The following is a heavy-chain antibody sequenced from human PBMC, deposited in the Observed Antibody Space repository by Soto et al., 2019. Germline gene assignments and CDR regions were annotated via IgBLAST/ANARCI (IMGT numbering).Heavy chain of an antibody. J-gene: IGHJ6*02. CDR3: ARERGYSYGGTDYYYYYGMDV. D-gene: IGHD5-18*01. CDR2: ISAYNGNT. CDR1: GYTFTSYG. V-gene: IGHV1-18*04. Sequence: GASVKVSCKASGYTFTSYGISWVRQAPGQGLEWMGWISAYNGNTNYAQKLQGRVTMTRNTSINTAYMELSSLRSEDTAVYYCARERGYSYGGTDYYYYYGMDVWGQGTTVTVSS.